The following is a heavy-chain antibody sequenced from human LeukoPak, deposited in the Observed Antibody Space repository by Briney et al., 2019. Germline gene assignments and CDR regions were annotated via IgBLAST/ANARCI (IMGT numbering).Heavy chain of an antibody. CDR3: AGGTVVTPFFDY. J-gene: IGHJ4*02. D-gene: IGHD2-21*01. CDR2: ISSSSTYI. Sequence: GGSLRLSCAASGFTFSSYSMNWVRQAPGQGLEWVSSISSSSTYIYYTDSVKGRFTISRDNAKNSLYLQMSSLRAEDTAVYYCAGGTVVTPFFDYWGQGTLVTVSS. CDR1: GFTFSSYS. V-gene: IGHV3-21*01.